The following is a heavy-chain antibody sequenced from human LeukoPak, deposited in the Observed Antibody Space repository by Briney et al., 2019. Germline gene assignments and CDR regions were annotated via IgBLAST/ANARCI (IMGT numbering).Heavy chain of an antibody. CDR1: GFTFTNAW. J-gene: IGHJ4*02. V-gene: IGHV3-15*01. D-gene: IGHD3-10*01. CDR2: IKSKTDGETT. CDR3: TTDLGAYYHGSQRLIPIDY. Sequence: GGSLRLSCVDSGFTFTNAWMSWVRQAPGKGLEWIGRIKSKTDGETTNYAEPVRGRFTISRDDSKSAVYLRMNSLKIENTAVYYCTTDLGAYYHGSQRLIPIDYWGQGTLVTVSS.